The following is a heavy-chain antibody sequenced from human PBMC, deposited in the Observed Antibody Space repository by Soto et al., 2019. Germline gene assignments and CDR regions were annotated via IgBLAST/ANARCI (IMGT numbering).Heavy chain of an antibody. V-gene: IGHV3-7*05. Sequence: GGSLRLSCAASGFTFSDFWMSWVRQAPGKGLEWVANIKEDGSEKYYVDTVKGRFTISRNNAQNSLYLQMNSLRAEDTAVYYCARDRANYFDYWGQGALVTVSS. CDR1: GFTFSDFW. D-gene: IGHD3-10*01. J-gene: IGHJ4*02. CDR2: IKEDGSEK. CDR3: ARDRANYFDY.